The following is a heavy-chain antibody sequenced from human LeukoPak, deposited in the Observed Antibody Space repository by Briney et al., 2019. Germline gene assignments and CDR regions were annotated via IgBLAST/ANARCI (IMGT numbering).Heavy chain of an antibody. D-gene: IGHD1-26*01. Sequence: PGGSLRLSCAGSGFTFNSYAMTWVRQAPGKGLEWLSTISNSGDRTYYADSVKGRFTISRDNSKNTLYLQMNSLRTEDTAVYYCAKDFVPRGGSYFPGFDYWGQGTLVIVSS. V-gene: IGHV3-23*01. CDR3: AKDFVPRGGSYFPGFDY. CDR1: GFTFNSYA. CDR2: ISNSGDRT. J-gene: IGHJ4*02.